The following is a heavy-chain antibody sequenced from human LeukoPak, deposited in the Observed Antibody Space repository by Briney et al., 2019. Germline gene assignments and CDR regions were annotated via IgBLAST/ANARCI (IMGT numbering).Heavy chain of an antibody. J-gene: IGHJ6*02. CDR3: AITRNYYDSSGYSLSTYYYGMDV. CDR1: GYSFTSYW. CDR2: IYPGDSDT. V-gene: IGHV5-51*01. Sequence: GESLKISCKGSGYSFTSYWIGWVRQMPGKGLEWMGIIYPGDSDTRYSPSFQGQVTISADKSNSTAYLQWSSLKASDTAMYYCAITRNYYDSSGYSLSTYYYGMDVWGQGTTVTVSS. D-gene: IGHD3-22*01.